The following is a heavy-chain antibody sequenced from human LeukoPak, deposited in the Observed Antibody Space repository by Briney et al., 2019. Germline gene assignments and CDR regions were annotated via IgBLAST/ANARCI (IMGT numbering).Heavy chain of an antibody. V-gene: IGHV4-34*01. CDR3: ARHQWGTTMVDY. CDR2: INHSGST. D-gene: IGHD3-16*01. CDR1: GGSFSGYY. Sequence: PSETLPLTCAVYGGSFSGYYWSWIRQPPGKGLEWIGEINHSGSTNYNPSLKSRVTISVDTSKNQFSLKLSSVTAADTAVYYCARHQWGTTMVDYWGRGTLVTVSS. J-gene: IGHJ4*02.